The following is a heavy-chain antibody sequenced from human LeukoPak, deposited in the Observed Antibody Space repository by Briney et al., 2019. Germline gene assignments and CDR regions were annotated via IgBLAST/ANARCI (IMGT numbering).Heavy chain of an antibody. CDR1: GYTFSMYN. D-gene: IGHD6-13*01. V-gene: IGHV1-46*01. CDR2: INPSGGT. J-gene: IGHJ4*02. Sequence: GASVKVSCKASGYTFSMYNMHWVRQAPGQGLEWMGIINPSGGTSYAQKLQGRITMTRDTSTSTLYMELSRLRSEDTAVYYCAREGVAGTGLDYWGQGTLVTVSS. CDR3: AREGVAGTGLDY.